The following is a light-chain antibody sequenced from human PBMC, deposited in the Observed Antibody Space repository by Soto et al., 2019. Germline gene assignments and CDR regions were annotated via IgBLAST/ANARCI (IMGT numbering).Light chain of an antibody. Sequence: IVMTQSPTILSVSPGERATLSCRASQSVSSNLAWYQQKPGQAPRLLIYGVYTRAPGIPARFSGSGSGTEFTLTISSLQSEDFAVYYSQQYHSWPPRTVGQWTEVEIK. CDR3: QQYHSWPPRT. V-gene: IGKV3D-15*01. CDR1: QSVSSN. CDR2: GVY. J-gene: IGKJ1*01.